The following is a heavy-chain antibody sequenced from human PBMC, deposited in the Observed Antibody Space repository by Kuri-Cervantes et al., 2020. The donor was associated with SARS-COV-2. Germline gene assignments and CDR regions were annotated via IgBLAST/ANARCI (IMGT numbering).Heavy chain of an antibody. J-gene: IGHJ6*02. V-gene: IGHV3-23*01. CDR1: GFTFSSYA. CDR2: ISGSGGST. CDR3: AKGEYQLLYGGISGYYYGMDV. D-gene: IGHD2-2*02. Sequence: GESLKISCAASGFTFSSYAMSWVRQAPGKGLEWVLAISGSGGSTYYADSVKGRFTISRVNSKNTLYLQMNSLRAEDTAVYYCAKGEYQLLYGGISGYYYGMDVWGQGTTVTVSS.